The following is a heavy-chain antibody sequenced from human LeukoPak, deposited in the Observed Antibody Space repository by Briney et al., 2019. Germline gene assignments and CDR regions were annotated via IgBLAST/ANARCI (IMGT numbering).Heavy chain of an antibody. Sequence: SETLSLTCAVYGGSFSGYYWSWIRQPPGKGLEWIGEINHSGSTNYNPPLKSRVTISVDTSKNQFSLKLSSVTAADTAVYYCARDLRGGDYVWGSYRYTRYFDYWGQGTLVTVSS. CDR3: ARDLRGGDYVWGSYRYTRYFDY. CDR1: GGSFSGYY. CDR2: INHSGST. J-gene: IGHJ4*02. V-gene: IGHV4-34*01. D-gene: IGHD3-16*02.